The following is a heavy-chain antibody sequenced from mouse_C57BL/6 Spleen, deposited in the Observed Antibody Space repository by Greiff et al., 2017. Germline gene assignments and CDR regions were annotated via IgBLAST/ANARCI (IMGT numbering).Heavy chain of an antibody. CDR1: GYAFSSYW. CDR3: ARITTVVEGAMDY. CDR2: IYPGDGDT. Sequence: VQLQQSGAELVKPGASVKISCKASGYAFSSYWMNWVKQRPGKGLEWIGQIYPGDGDTNYNGKFKGKDTLTADKSSSTAYMQLSSLTSEDSAVYFCARITTVVEGAMDYWGQGTSVTVSS. V-gene: IGHV1-80*01. J-gene: IGHJ4*01. D-gene: IGHD1-1*01.